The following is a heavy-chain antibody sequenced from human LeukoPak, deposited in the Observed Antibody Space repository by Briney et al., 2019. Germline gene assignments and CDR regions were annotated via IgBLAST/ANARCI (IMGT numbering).Heavy chain of an antibody. CDR2: IYYSGST. Sequence: PSETLSLTCTVSGGSISSGDYYWSWIRQPPGKGLEWIGYIYYSGSTYYNPSLKSRVTISVDTSKNQFSLKLSSVTAADTAVYYCARGLYYYDSSSGNDYWGQGTLVTVSS. V-gene: IGHV4-30-4*01. CDR1: GGSISSGDYY. D-gene: IGHD3-22*01. J-gene: IGHJ4*02. CDR3: ARGLYYYDSSSGNDY.